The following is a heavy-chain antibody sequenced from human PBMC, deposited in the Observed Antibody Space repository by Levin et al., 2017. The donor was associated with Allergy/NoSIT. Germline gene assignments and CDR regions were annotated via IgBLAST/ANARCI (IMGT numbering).Heavy chain of an antibody. CDR3: ARSGSIVEWLVPLVDY. CDR1: GYTFTGYY. V-gene: IGHV1-2*06. CDR2: INPNSGGT. D-gene: IGHD6-19*01. Sequence: ASVKVSCKASGYTFTGYYMHWVRQAPGQGLEWMGRINPNSGGTNYAQKFQGRVTMTRDTSISTAYMELSRLRSDDTAVYYCARSGSIVEWLVPLVDYWGQGTLVTVSS. J-gene: IGHJ4*02.